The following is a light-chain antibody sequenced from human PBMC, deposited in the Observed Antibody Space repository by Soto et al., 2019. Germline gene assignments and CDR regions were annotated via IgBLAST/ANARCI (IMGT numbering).Light chain of an antibody. CDR1: QSVSSSY. Sequence: EIVLTQSPGTLSLSPGERATLSCRASQSVSSSYLAWYQQKPGQAPRLLIYGASGRATGIPDRFSGSGSGTDFTLTISRLETEDFAVYYCQQYGSSPGKFGQGTKVDIK. CDR2: GAS. V-gene: IGKV3-20*01. J-gene: IGKJ1*01. CDR3: QQYGSSPGK.